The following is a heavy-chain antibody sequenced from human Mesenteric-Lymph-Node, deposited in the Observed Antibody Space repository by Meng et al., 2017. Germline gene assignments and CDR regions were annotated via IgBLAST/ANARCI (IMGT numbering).Heavy chain of an antibody. D-gene: IGHD1-7*01. Sequence: QGQLVQSGAEVKNPGSSVKASCKASGGTFSSYAISWVRQAPGQGLEWMGRIIPILAITNYAQNFQDRLTITADKYTSTVYMELSSLRSEDTAVYYCAWVGGYNSGWNFQWFDPWGQGTLVTVSS. CDR3: AWVGGYNSGWNFQWFDP. V-gene: IGHV1-69*09. CDR2: IIPILAIT. J-gene: IGHJ5*02. CDR1: GGTFSSYA.